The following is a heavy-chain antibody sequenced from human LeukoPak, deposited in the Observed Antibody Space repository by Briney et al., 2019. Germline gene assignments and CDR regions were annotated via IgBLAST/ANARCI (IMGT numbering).Heavy chain of an antibody. CDR3: ARDRAEYSSSSAYFDY. Sequence: ASVKVSCKASGYTFTSYTIHWVRQAPGQRLEWMGWINTGNGNTEYSQKFQGRVTVTTDTSASTAYMELSSLRSEDTAVYYCARDRAEYSSSSAYFDYWGQGTLVTVSS. V-gene: IGHV1-3*04. CDR1: GYTFTSYT. D-gene: IGHD6-6*01. J-gene: IGHJ4*02. CDR2: INTGNGNT.